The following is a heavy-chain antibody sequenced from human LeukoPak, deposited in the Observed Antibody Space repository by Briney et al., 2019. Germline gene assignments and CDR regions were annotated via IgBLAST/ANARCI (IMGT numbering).Heavy chain of an antibody. CDR2: ISGSGGSA. CDR1: GFTFSNYA. Sequence: PGGSLRLSCATSGFTFSNYAVSWVRQAPGKGLEWVSSISGSGGSAYYADSVKGRFTISRDNSKNTLYLQMNSLRAEDTAMYFCARRPDYGGTPTFDYWGQGTLVTVSS. D-gene: IGHD4-23*01. J-gene: IGHJ4*02. V-gene: IGHV3-23*01. CDR3: ARRPDYGGTPTFDY.